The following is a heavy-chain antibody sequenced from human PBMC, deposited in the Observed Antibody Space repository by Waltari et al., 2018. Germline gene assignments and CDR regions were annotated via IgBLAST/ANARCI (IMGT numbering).Heavy chain of an antibody. CDR3: ATVTTTRPF. J-gene: IGHJ4*02. CDR1: GVSITSSHW. D-gene: IGHD4-4*01. Sequence: QVQLQESGPGLGKPSGTLSHTFAVSGVSITSSHWWSWVRQPPGKGLESIGEIYHSGSTNYNPSLKSRVTISVDKSKNQFSLKLSSVTAADTAVYYCATVTTTRPFWGQGTLVTVSS. V-gene: IGHV4-4*02. CDR2: IYHSGST.